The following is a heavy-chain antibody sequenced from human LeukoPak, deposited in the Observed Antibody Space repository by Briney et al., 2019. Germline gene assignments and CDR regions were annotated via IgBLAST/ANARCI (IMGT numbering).Heavy chain of an antibody. V-gene: IGHV3-48*03. CDR2: ISSSGSTM. Sequence: GGSLRLSCAGCGFTFSSYGMNWVRQAPGRGLEWLSYISSSGSTMYYADSVKGRFTVSRDNAKTSLYLQMNSLRAEDTAVYYCARDSGTYYPDYWGQGTLVTVSS. CDR1: GFTFSSYG. CDR3: ARDSGTYYPDY. D-gene: IGHD1-26*01. J-gene: IGHJ4*02.